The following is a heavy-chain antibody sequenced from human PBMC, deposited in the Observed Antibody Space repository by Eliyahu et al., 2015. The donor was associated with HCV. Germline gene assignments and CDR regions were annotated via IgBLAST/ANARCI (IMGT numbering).Heavy chain of an antibody. CDR3: AKGAGMGKGQKGKWLARAYYFDY. V-gene: IGHV3-23*01. D-gene: IGHD6-19*01. CDR2: ISGSGGST. Sequence: EVQLLESGGGLVQPGGSLRLSCAASGFTFSSYAMSWVRQAPGKGLGGVSAISGSGGSTYYADXVKGRFTISRDNSKNTLYLQMNSLRAEDTAVYYCAKGAGMGKGQKGKWLARAYYFDYWGQGTLVTVSS. J-gene: IGHJ4*02. CDR1: GFTFSSYA.